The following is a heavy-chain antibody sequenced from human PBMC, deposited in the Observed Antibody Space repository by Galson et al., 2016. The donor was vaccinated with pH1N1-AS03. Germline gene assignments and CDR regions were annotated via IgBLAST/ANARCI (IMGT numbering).Heavy chain of an antibody. V-gene: IGHV4-61*02. D-gene: IGHD5-12*01. Sequence: TLSLTCTVSGGSITSGTYYWTWIRRPAGKSLEWFGRVSTSGTTIYNPSLRSRVIISLDTSNNQFPLRLTSVTAADTALYYCARGGSSGYASYFDSWGQGFLVTVSS. CDR3: ARGGSSGYASYFDS. CDR2: VSTSGTT. CDR1: GGSITSGTYY. J-gene: IGHJ4*02.